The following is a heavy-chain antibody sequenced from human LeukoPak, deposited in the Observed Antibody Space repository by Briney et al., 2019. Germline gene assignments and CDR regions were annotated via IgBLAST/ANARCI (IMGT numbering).Heavy chain of an antibody. CDR3: ARDEYSYSSSWYGFDP. V-gene: IGHV4-59*01. Sequence: PSETLSLTCTVSGGSISSYYWSWIRQPPGKGLEWIGYIYYSGSTNYNPSLKSRVTISVDTSKNQFSLKLSSVTAADTAVYYCARDEYSYSSSWYGFDPWGQGTLVTVSS. CDR1: GGSISSYY. J-gene: IGHJ5*02. CDR2: IYYSGST. D-gene: IGHD6-13*01.